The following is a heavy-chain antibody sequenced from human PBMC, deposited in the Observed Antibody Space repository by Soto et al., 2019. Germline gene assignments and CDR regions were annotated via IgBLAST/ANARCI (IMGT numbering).Heavy chain of an antibody. CDR1: GFTFSNDW. V-gene: IGHV3-15*07. CDR3: TTSIFGVVTGH. Sequence: EGQLVESGGGLVKPGGSLRLSCAASGFTFSNDWMNWVRQAPGKGLEWVGRIRSNADGGTTDYAAPVKGRFTVARDDSENTLLLQMNSLKTEDTADDDCTTSIFGVVTGHWGQGTLVTDSS. D-gene: IGHD3-3*01. J-gene: IGHJ4*02. CDR2: IRSNADGGTT.